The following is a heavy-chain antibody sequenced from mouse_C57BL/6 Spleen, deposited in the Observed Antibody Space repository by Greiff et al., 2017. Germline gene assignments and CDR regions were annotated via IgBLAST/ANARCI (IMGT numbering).Heavy chain of an antibody. CDR1: GYTFTSYW. CDR2: IYPGSGST. CDR3: ERGTIYYGSGAY. Sequence: VQLQQSGAELVKPGASVKMSCKASGYTFTSYWITWVKQRPGQGLEWIGDIYPGSGSTNYNEKFKSKATLTVDTSSSTAYMQLSSLTSEDSAVYYCERGTIYYGSGAYWGQGTLVTVSA. D-gene: IGHD1-1*01. J-gene: IGHJ3*01. V-gene: IGHV1-55*01.